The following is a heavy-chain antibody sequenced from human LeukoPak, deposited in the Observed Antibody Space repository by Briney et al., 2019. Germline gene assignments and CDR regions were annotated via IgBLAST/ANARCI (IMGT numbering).Heavy chain of an antibody. Sequence: GGSLRLSCATSGFTFSNYGMHWVRQAPGKGLEWVAFIRFDGNNKNYADSVKGRFTISRDKSMNTLYMQMSSLRVEDTAVYYCARGPSAYSSTSLEYFQHWGQGTLVTVSS. CDR3: ARGPSAYSSTSLEYFQH. CDR2: IRFDGNNK. CDR1: GFTFSNYG. V-gene: IGHV3-30*02. D-gene: IGHD6-13*01. J-gene: IGHJ1*01.